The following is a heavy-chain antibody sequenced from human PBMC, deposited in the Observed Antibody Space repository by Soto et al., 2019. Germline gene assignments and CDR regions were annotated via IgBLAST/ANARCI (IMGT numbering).Heavy chain of an antibody. CDR2: IDPSDSYT. CDR3: ARHGDSSRYYYYGMDV. Sequence: GESLKISSKGSGYSFTSYWISWVRQMTGKGLEWMGRIDPSDSYTNYSPSFQGHVTISADKSISTAYLQWSSLKASDTAMYYCARHGDSSRYYYYGMDVWGQGTTVTVSS. V-gene: IGHV5-10-1*01. J-gene: IGHJ6*02. D-gene: IGHD6-19*01. CDR1: GYSFTSYW.